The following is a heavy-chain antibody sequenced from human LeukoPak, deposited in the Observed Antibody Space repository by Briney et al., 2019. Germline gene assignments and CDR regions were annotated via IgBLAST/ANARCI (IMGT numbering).Heavy chain of an antibody. V-gene: IGHV1-8*01. CDR3: ARGRGGDYDFWSGYYVLSYYYYGMDV. Sequence: ASVKVSCKASGYTFTSYDINWVRQATGQGLEWMGWMNPNSGNTGYAQKFQGRVTMTRNTSISTAYMELSSLRSEDTVVYYCARGRGGDYDFWSGYYVLSYYYYGMDVWGQGTTVTVSS. CDR1: GYTFTSYD. D-gene: IGHD3-3*01. J-gene: IGHJ6*02. CDR2: MNPNSGNT.